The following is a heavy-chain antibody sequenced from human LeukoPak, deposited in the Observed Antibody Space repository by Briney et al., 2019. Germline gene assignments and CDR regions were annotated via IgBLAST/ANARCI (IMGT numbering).Heavy chain of an antibody. Sequence: GGSLRLSCAASGFTFDDYAMHWVRQAPGKGLEWVAAIGGGGSDTKYTDSVMGRFTLSRDLSKNTLYLQMNSLRAEDTAVYFCAKDVFHWAFDIWGQGTMVTVSS. CDR2: IGGGGSDT. D-gene: IGHD1-1*01. J-gene: IGHJ3*02. CDR1: GFTFDDYA. V-gene: IGHV3-23*01. CDR3: AKDVFHWAFDI.